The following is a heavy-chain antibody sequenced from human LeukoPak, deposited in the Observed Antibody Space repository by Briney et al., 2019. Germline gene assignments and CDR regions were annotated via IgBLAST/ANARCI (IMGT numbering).Heavy chain of an antibody. J-gene: IGHJ4*02. CDR3: ARAPGYCDSSGYI. D-gene: IGHD3-22*01. V-gene: IGHV3-64*02. CDR2: ISSNGGST. Sequence: PGGSLRLSCAASGFTFSSYAMHWVRQAPGKGLEYVSAISSNGGSTYYADSVKGRFTISRDNSKNTLYLQMGSLRAEDMAVYYCARAPGYCDSSGYIWGQGTLVTVSS. CDR1: GFTFSSYA.